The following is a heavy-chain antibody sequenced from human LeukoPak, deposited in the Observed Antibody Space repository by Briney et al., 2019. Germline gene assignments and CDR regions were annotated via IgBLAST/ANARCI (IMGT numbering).Heavy chain of an antibody. J-gene: IGHJ4*02. CDR2: IKSKTDSGTT. V-gene: IGHV3-15*01. Sequence: SGGSLRLSCAASGFTFSNAWMSWVSQAPGKGLEWVGRIKSKTDSGTTDYAAPVKGRFTISRDDSKNTLYLQLNSLRSEDTAIYYCADFDFWGQGTLVTVSS. CDR3: ADFDF. CDR1: GFTFSNAW.